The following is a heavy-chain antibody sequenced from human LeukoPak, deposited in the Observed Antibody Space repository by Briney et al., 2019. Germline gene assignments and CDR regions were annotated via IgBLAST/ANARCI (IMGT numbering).Heavy chain of an antibody. D-gene: IGHD4-17*01. CDR2: ISGSGGST. CDR3: ARMGARYGDHGGYYYYYGMDV. J-gene: IGHJ6*02. V-gene: IGHV3-23*01. CDR1: GFTFSSYA. Sequence: GGSLRLSCAASGFTFSSYAMSWVRQAPGKGLEWVSAISGSGGSTYYADSVKGRFTISRDNSKNTLYLQMNSLRAEDTAVYYCARMGARYGDHGGYYYYYGMDVWGQGTTVTVSS.